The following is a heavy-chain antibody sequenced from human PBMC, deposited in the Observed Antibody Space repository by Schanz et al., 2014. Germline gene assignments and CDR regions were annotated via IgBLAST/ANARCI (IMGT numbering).Heavy chain of an antibody. CDR1: GFTFSSYA. V-gene: IGHV3-23*01. Sequence: EVQLLESGGGLVQPGGSLRLSCAASGFTFSSYAMSWVRQAPGKGLEWVSAISGSGGSTVYADSVKGRFTISRDNSKNTLYLQMNSLRAEDTAVYYCARDHQWLARYYMDVWGKGTTVTVSS. D-gene: IGHD6-19*01. CDR2: ISGSGGST. J-gene: IGHJ6*03. CDR3: ARDHQWLARYYMDV.